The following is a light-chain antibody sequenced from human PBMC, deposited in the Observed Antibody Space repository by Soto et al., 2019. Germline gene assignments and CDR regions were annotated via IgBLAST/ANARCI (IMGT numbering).Light chain of an antibody. Sequence: DTVMTQSPDSLAVSLGERATINCKSSQSILTNSNNENYLAWYQQKPGQPPKLLIYWASTRESGVPDRFSGSGSGTDFTLTISSLQAEDVALYYCQQYKNWPRTFGQGTKVEIK. CDR2: WAS. V-gene: IGKV4-1*01. CDR1: QSILTNSNNENY. J-gene: IGKJ1*01. CDR3: QQYKNWPRT.